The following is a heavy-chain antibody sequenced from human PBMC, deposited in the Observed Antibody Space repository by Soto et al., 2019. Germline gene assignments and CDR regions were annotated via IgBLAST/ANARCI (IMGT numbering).Heavy chain of an antibody. Sequence: PGESLKISCKGSGYNFANFWIGWVRQMPWKGLEWMGMIFPGDSDTKNSPSLEGQITMSVDKSDSSAYLQWRSLKASDTAIYYCAAGYSTGLDAFDIWGQGTMVTVSS. V-gene: IGHV5-51*01. CDR3: AAGYSTGLDAFDI. D-gene: IGHD2-8*02. J-gene: IGHJ3*02. CDR2: IFPGDSDT. CDR1: GYNFANFW.